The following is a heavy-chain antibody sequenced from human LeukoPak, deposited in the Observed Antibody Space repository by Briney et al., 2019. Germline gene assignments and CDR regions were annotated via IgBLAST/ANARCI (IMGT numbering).Heavy chain of an antibody. CDR1: GGSITNYY. CDR3: ARLTKYTGTWYADY. J-gene: IGHJ4*02. Sequence: SETLSLTCTVSGGSITNYYWSWIRQPPGKGLEYIGHIYSSGSTNYNLSLRSRVTMSVDSSKNQFSLNLSSVTAADTAVYYCARLTKYTGTWYADYWGQGTLVTVSP. CDR2: IYSSGST. V-gene: IGHV4-59*08. D-gene: IGHD6-13*01.